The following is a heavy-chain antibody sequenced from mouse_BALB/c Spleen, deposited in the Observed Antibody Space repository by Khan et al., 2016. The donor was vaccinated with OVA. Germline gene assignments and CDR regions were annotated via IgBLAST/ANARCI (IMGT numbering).Heavy chain of an antibody. Sequence: EVQLQESGPGLVKPSQSLSLTCTVTGYSITSDYAWNWIRQFPGNKLEWMGYISYSGSTNYNPSLTSRISITRDTSKDQFFLQLKSVTSEDTATYYCASELGRYYALDYWGQGTSVTVSS. CDR2: ISYSGST. V-gene: IGHV3-2*02. J-gene: IGHJ4*01. CDR1: GYSITSDYA. CDR3: ASELGRYYALDY. D-gene: IGHD4-1*01.